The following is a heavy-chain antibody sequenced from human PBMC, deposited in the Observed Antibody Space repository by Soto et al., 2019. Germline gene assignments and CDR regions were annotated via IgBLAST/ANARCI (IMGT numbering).Heavy chain of an antibody. CDR2: ISYGGST. CDR3: ATMGTPATGLYYFDS. D-gene: IGHD1-7*01. V-gene: IGHV4-30-4*01. J-gene: IGHJ4*02. CDR1: GGSISSGNYY. Sequence: QVQLQESGPGLVKPSQTLSLTCTVSGGSISSGNYYWSWIRQPPGKGLEWIGFISYGGSTYYSASLKSRFTISVATSKNQFSLNLIFVTAADTAVYYCATMGTPATGLYYFDSWGQGTLVTVSS.